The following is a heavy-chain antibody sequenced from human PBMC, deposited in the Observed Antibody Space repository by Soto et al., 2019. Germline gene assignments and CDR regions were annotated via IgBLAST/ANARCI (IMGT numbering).Heavy chain of an antibody. CDR2: IIPIFGTA. V-gene: IGHV1-69*13. CDR1: GGTFSSYA. J-gene: IGHJ6*02. D-gene: IGHD2-2*01. CDR3: ARIASGYAYGMDV. Sequence: SVKVSCKASGGTFSSYAISCVLQSPVQGLEWMGGIIPIFGTANYAQKFQGRVTITADESTSTAYMELSSLRSEDTAVYYCARIASGYAYGMDVWGQGTTVTVSS.